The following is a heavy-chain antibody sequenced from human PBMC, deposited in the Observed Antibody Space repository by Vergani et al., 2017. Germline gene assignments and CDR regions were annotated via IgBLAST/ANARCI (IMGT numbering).Heavy chain of an antibody. CDR1: GFTFNRYG. CDR2: LLFDGSNE. J-gene: IGHJ4*02. V-gene: IGHV3-30*02. Sequence: QVQLVQSGGGVVQPGGSLRLSCVASGFTFNRYGMQWVRQAPGKGLVWVAYLLFDGSNEYYADSVKGRFIVTRDNSNDALYLQMNSLRTDDTAVYYCARDLAYCHEGSCALWGQGSVVTVSS. CDR3: ARDLAYCHEGSCAL. D-gene: IGHD2-15*01.